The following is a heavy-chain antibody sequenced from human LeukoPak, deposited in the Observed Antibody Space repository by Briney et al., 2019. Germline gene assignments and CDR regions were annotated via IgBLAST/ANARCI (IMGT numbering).Heavy chain of an antibody. V-gene: IGHV4-39*01. Sequence: PSETLSLTCTVSGGSISSSSYYWGWLRQPPGKGLEWIGSIYYSGSTYYNPSLKSRVTISVDTSKNQFSLKLSSVTAADTAVYYCARHKAYGGNSFGYWGQGTLVTVSS. CDR1: GGSISSSSYY. J-gene: IGHJ4*02. D-gene: IGHD4-23*01. CDR3: ARHKAYGGNSFGY. CDR2: IYYSGST.